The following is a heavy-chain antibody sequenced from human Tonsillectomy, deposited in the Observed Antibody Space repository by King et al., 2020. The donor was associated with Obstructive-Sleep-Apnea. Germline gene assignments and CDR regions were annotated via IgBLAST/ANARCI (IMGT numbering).Heavy chain of an antibody. CDR3: ARYHVVRGVSRTYYFDY. Sequence: VQLQESGPGLVKPSETLTLTCTVSGGSIGTYYWSWIRQPPGKGLEWIGYIYYSGTTNYNPSLKSRVTISVDSSRSQFSLKLSSVTAADTAVYYCARYHVVRGVSRTYYFDYWGQGNLVTVSS. J-gene: IGHJ4*02. D-gene: IGHD3-10*01. CDR1: GGSIGTYY. CDR2: IYYSGTT. V-gene: IGHV4-59*01.